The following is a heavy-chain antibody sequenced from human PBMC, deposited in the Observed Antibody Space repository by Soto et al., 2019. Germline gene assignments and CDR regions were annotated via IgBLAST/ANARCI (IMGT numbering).Heavy chain of an antibody. V-gene: IGHV4-61*01. CDR2: IYYSGSA. D-gene: IGHD3-10*01. Sequence: SETLSLTCTVSGDSVTSVSDYWSWIRQPPGKGLEWIGYIYYSGSADYNPSLGSRVTISIDASKNQFSLKLTSVTAADTAVYYCARGVGFGYYFYHMDLWGQGTTVTVSS. J-gene: IGHJ6*02. CDR3: ARGVGFGYYFYHMDL. CDR1: GDSVTSVSDY.